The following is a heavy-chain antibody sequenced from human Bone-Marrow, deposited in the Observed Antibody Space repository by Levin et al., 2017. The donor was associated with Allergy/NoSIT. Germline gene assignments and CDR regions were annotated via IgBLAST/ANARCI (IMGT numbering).Heavy chain of an antibody. CDR2: ISLYNGNT. Sequence: ASVKVSCKASGYTFSNYGISWVRQAPGQGLEWMGWISLYNGNTNYAQKFQGRVTMTTDTSTNTAYMEMRSLRPDDTAVFYCVRDRDRSWFDPWGQGTLVIVSS. J-gene: IGHJ5*02. CDR3: VRDRDRSWFDP. D-gene: IGHD3-16*02. CDR1: GYTFSNYG. V-gene: IGHV1-18*01.